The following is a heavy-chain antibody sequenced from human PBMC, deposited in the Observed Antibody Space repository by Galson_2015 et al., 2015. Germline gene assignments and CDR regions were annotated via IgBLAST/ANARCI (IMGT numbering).Heavy chain of an antibody. Sequence: SVKVSCKASGGTFSSYAISWVRQAPGQGLEWMGGIIPIFGTANYAQKFQGRVTITADESTSTAYMELSSLRSEDTAVYYCARFRYSIGGYYYYMDVWGKGTTVTVSS. V-gene: IGHV1-69*13. CDR1: GGTFSSYA. D-gene: IGHD3-10*01. J-gene: IGHJ6*03. CDR2: IIPIFGTA. CDR3: ARFRYSIGGYYYYMDV.